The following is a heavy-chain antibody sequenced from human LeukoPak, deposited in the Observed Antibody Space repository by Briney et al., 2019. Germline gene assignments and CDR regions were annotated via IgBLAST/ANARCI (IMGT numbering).Heavy chain of an antibody. D-gene: IGHD4-17*01. V-gene: IGHV4-34*01. Sequence: PSETLSLTCAVYGGSFSGYYWSWIRQPPGKGLEWIGEINHSGSTNYNPSLKSRVTISVDTSKNQFSLKLSSVTAADTAVYYCARGVDVTTDAFDIWGQGTMVTVSS. CDR2: INHSGST. CDR3: ARGVDVTTDAFDI. J-gene: IGHJ3*02. CDR1: GGSFSGYY.